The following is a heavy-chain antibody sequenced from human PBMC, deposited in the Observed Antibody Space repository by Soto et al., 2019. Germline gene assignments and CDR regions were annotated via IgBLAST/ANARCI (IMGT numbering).Heavy chain of an antibody. CDR3: AKDLVDTMVRGVFY. J-gene: IGHJ4*02. V-gene: IGHV3-23*01. CDR2: ISGSGGST. D-gene: IGHD3-10*01. CDR1: GFTFSSYA. Sequence: PGGSLRLSCAASGFTFSSYAMSWVRQAPGKGLEWVSAISGSGGSTYYADSVKGRFTISRDNSKNTLYLQMNSLRAEDMAVYYCAKDLVDTMVRGVFYWGQGTLVTSPQ.